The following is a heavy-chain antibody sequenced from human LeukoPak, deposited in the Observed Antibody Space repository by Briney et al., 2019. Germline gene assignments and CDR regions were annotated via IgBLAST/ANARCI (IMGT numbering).Heavy chain of an antibody. CDR3: ARGQGWLPDH. Sequence: SETLSLTCTVSGASISSDCWIRIRQTPGKGPEWIGYHCGNTDYNPSLKSRVSISVDTSKNQFSLKLNSISTADTAVYYCARGQGWLPDHWGQGSLATVSS. D-gene: IGHD6-19*01. V-gene: IGHV4-59*01. J-gene: IGHJ4*02. CDR2: YHCGNT. CDR1: GASISSDC.